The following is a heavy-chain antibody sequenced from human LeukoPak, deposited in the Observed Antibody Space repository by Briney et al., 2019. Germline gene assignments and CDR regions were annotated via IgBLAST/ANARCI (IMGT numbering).Heavy chain of an antibody. CDR1: GFSFSNYA. Sequence: PGGSLRLSCVPSGFSFSNYAMSWVRQAPGKGLEWVPTITTRDGNTYYADSVKGRFTVSRDNSKNTLFLQMNSLRAEDTAVYYCAKDGGLWVSAHWGDSWGRGTLVTVSS. CDR3: AKDGGLWVSAHWGDS. V-gene: IGHV3-23*01. D-gene: IGHD7-27*01. CDR2: ITTRDGNT. J-gene: IGHJ4*02.